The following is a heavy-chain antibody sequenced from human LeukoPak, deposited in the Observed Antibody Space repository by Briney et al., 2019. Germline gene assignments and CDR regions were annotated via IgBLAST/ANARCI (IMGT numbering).Heavy chain of an antibody. CDR2: VEYDGGDK. J-gene: IGHJ4*02. V-gene: IGHV3-30*02. CDR1: RLTFRNYG. D-gene: IGHD2/OR15-2a*01. CDR3: ATKRGNSGYLES. Sequence: PGGSLRLSCVVSRLTFRNYGMHWVRQAPGKGLEWVAFVEYDGGDKYYTDSVKGRFTISRDNSRNTLYLQMNSLTTEDTAVYYCATKRGNSGYLESWGQGTLATVSS.